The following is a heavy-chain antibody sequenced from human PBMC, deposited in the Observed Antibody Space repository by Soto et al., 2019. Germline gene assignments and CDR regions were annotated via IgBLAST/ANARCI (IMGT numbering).Heavy chain of an antibody. CDR3: ARHTVTTPFDY. CDR1: GDSINSRIYY. Sequence: QLQLQESGPGLVKSSETLSLTCTVSGDSINSRIYYWGWIRQPPGKGLGWIGSIYSTGSTYYYPSLKSRVTISVDTSKNQFSLTLSSVTAADTPVYYCARHTVTTPFDYWGQGSPVTVSS. J-gene: IGHJ4*02. V-gene: IGHV4-39*01. D-gene: IGHD4-17*01. CDR2: IYSTGST.